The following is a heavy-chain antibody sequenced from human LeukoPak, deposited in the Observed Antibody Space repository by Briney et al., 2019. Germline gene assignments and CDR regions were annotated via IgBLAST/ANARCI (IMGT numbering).Heavy chain of an antibody. Sequence: GGSLRLSCAASGFTFSSYSMNWVRQAPGKGLEWVSSISSSSSYIYYADSVKGRFTISRDNAKNSLYLQMNSLRAEDTAVYYCARDSGYCSGGSCYSVFYYYGKDVWGQGTTVTVSS. J-gene: IGHJ6*02. V-gene: IGHV3-21*01. CDR3: ARDSGYCSGGSCYSVFYYYGKDV. CDR1: GFTFSSYS. D-gene: IGHD2-15*01. CDR2: ISSSSSYI.